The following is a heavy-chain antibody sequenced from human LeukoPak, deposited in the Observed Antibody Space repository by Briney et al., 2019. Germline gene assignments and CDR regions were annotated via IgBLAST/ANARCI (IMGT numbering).Heavy chain of an antibody. J-gene: IGHJ4*02. Sequence: SETLSLTCTISGGPISPYYWNWIRQPPAKGLEWTGYIYYSGTTNYNPSLKSRVTISVDTSKNQFSLKLRSVTAADTAVYYCARGVGRIAAAGPVIFDYWGQGTLVTVSS. CDR2: IYYSGTT. CDR3: ARGVGRIAAAGPVIFDY. V-gene: IGHV4-59*01. D-gene: IGHD6-13*01. CDR1: GGPISPYY.